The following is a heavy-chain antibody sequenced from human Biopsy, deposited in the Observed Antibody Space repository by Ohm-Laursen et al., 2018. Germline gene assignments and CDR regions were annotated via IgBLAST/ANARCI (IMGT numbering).Heavy chain of an antibody. Sequence: GSSVKVSCKASGFTFNRSAMQWVRQARGQRLEWIGWIVVGGGNTNYAQKFQERVTMTRDMSTSTAYMELSSLRSDDTAVYYCASRPNCGGDCSSGFDYWGQGTLVTVSS. D-gene: IGHD2-21*02. CDR1: GFTFNRSA. V-gene: IGHV1-58*02. J-gene: IGHJ4*02. CDR3: ASRPNCGGDCSSGFDY. CDR2: IVVGGGNT.